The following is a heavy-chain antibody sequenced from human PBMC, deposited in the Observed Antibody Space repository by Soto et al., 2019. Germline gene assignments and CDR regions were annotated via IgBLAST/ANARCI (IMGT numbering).Heavy chain of an antibody. V-gene: IGHV4-39*07. D-gene: IGHD4-4*01. CDR3: ATQRAAPYRGIFDY. CDR1: GVSISSSSYC. J-gene: IGHJ4*02. Sequence: PSETLSLTCTVSGVSISSSSYCWGWIRQPPGKGLEWIGSIYYSGSTYYNPPLTSRLTISVDTSESQFSLKLSSVTAADTAVYYCATQRAAPYRGIFDYWGRGTLVTVSS. CDR2: IYYSGST.